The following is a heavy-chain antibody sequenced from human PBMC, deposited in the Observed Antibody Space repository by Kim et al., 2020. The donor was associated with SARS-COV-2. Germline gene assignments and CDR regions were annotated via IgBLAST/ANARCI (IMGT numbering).Heavy chain of an antibody. CDR3: AREGGGSSGWSWFDA. Sequence: GSLRLSCAASGFTFSSYSMNWVRQAPGKGLEWVSSISSSSSYIYYADSVKGRFTIYRDKAKNSLDLQMNSLRAEDTAVYDCAREGGGSSGWSWFDAWGQ. CDR1: GFTFSSYS. D-gene: IGHD6-19*01. J-gene: IGHJ5*02. V-gene: IGHV3-21*01. CDR2: ISSSSSYI.